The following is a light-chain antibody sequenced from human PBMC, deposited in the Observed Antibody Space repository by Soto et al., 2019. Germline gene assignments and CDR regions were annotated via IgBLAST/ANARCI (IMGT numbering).Light chain of an antibody. CDR3: HTYNSALLT. V-gene: IGKV1-27*01. CDR2: AAS. J-gene: IGKJ5*01. Sequence: DIQMTQSPSSLSASVGDRVTITCRASQGIYNYLAWYQQKPGKAPKLLIYAASHLEAGVPSRFSGSGSGTDFTLTISSLQPEDVATYYCHTYNSALLTFGQGTRLEIK. CDR1: QGIYNY.